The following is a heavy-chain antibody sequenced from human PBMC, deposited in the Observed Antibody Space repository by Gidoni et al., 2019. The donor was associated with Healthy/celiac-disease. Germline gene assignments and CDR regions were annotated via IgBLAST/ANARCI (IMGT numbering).Heavy chain of an antibody. CDR2: IYSGGST. Sequence: EVQLGWSGGELSQPWGSLRLSCSGSRFTVSSNYMSLVRQAPGKGLEWVSVIYSGGSTNYADSVKDRISISRDNSKNTLFLQMNSLMAEDTAVYYCASPVGAIGAFDIWGQGTMVTVSS. CDR3: ASPVGAIGAFDI. D-gene: IGHD1-26*01. J-gene: IGHJ3*02. V-gene: IGHV3-53*01. CDR1: RFTVSSNY.